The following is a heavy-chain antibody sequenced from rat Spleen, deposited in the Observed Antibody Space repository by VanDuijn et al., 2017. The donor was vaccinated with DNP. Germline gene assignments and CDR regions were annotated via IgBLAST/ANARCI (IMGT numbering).Heavy chain of an antibody. J-gene: IGHJ2*01. CDR1: GFTFSDYN. Sequence: EVPLVESGGGLVQPGRSLKLSCAASGFTFSDYNMAWVRQAPKKGLEWVATISYDGNSAHYRDSVKGRFTISRDNAKSTLYLQMNSLRSEDMATYYCVRWNSGHFDYWGQGVMVTVSS. V-gene: IGHV5-7*01. CDR3: VRWNSGHFDY. CDR2: ISYDGNSA. D-gene: IGHD4-3*01.